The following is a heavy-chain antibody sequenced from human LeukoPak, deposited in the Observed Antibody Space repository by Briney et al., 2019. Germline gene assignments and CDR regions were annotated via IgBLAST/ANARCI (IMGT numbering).Heavy chain of an antibody. CDR2: INQGGTGK. V-gene: IGHV3-7*01. CDR1: GFSFSSQW. D-gene: IGHD4-17*01. CDR3: AKDIVESYGDFGYNWFDP. Sequence: GGSLRLSCAASGFSFSSQWMSWVRQAPGKGLEWVAIINQGGTGKYYVDSVKGRFTISRDNAENSLYLQMNSLRAEDTAVYYCAKDIVESYGDFGYNWFDPWGQGTLVTVSS. J-gene: IGHJ5*02.